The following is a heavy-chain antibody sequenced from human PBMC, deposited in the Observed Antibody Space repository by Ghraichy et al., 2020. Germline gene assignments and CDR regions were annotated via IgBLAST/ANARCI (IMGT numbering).Heavy chain of an antibody. CDR1: GFTFSSYA. J-gene: IGHJ4*02. CDR3: ANRRTMVRGVTLDY. V-gene: IGHV3-23*01. CDR2: ISGSGGST. D-gene: IGHD3-10*01. Sequence: GGSLRLSCAASGFTFSSYAMSWVRQAPGKGLEWVSAISGSGGSTYYADSVKGRFTISRDNSKNTLYLQMNSLRAEDTAVYYCANRRTMVRGVTLDYWGQGTLVTVSS.